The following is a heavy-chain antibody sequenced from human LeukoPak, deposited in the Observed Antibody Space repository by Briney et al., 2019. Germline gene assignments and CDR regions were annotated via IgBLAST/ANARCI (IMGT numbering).Heavy chain of an antibody. CDR2: ISSSSSYI. Sequence: GGSLRLSCAASGFTFSSYSMNWVRQAPGKGLEWVSSISSSSSYIYYADSVKGRFTISRDNAKNSLYLQMNSLRAEDTAVYYCAKDSGPYYYGSGDAFDIWGQGTMVTVSS. CDR1: GFTFSSYS. V-gene: IGHV3-21*01. D-gene: IGHD3-10*01. CDR3: AKDSGPYYYGSGDAFDI. J-gene: IGHJ3*02.